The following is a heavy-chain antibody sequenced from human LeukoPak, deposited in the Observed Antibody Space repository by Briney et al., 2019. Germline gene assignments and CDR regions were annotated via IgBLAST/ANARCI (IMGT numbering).Heavy chain of an antibody. CDR3: ARDSGYSGYDSGLDY. V-gene: IGHV3-30*04. J-gene: IGHJ4*02. CDR1: GFTFSSYA. D-gene: IGHD5-12*01. CDR2: ISYDGSNK. Sequence: PGRSLRLSCAASGFTFSSYAMHWVRQAPGKGLEWVAVISYDGSNKYYADSVKGRFTISRDNSKNTLYLQMNSLRAEDTAVYYCARDSGYSGYDSGLDYWGQGTLVTVSS.